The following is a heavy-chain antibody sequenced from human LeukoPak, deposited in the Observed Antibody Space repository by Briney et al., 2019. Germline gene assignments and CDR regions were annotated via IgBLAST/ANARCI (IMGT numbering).Heavy chain of an antibody. V-gene: IGHV1-2*02. J-gene: IGHJ4*02. Sequence: ASVKVSCKASGYTFTGYYIHWVRQTPGQGLEWMGWINPNSGGTHYAQKFQGRVTMTRDTSINTFYMELSSLRSDDTAVYYCGRGGRGGGYFDYWGQGTLVTVSS. CDR1: GYTFTGYY. CDR2: INPNSGGT. D-gene: IGHD2-15*01. CDR3: GRGGRGGGYFDY.